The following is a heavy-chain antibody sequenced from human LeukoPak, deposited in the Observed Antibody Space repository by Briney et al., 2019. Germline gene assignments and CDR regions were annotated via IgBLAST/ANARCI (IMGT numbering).Heavy chain of an antibody. CDR3: ASSPRGVAASRVGYYYYYYMDV. D-gene: IGHD6-25*01. Sequence: PGGSLRLSCAASGFTFSDYYMSWIRQAPGKGLEWVSYISSSGSTIYYADSVKGRFTISRDNAKNSLYLQMNSLGAEDTAVYYCASSPRGVAASRVGYYYYYYMDVWGKGTTVTISS. CDR2: ISSSGSTI. V-gene: IGHV3-11*01. CDR1: GFTFSDYY. J-gene: IGHJ6*03.